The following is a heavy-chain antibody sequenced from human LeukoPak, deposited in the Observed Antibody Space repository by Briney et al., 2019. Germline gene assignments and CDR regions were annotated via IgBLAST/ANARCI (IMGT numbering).Heavy chain of an antibody. D-gene: IGHD5-24*01. V-gene: IGHV4-34*01. J-gene: IGHJ3*02. CDR1: GGSFSGYY. Sequence: PSETLSLTCAVYGGSFSGYYWSWIRQPPGKGLEWIGEINHSGSTNYNPSLKSRVTISVDTSKNQFSLKLSSVTAADTAVYYCARDANSLQSGVFGAFDIWGQGTMVTVSS. CDR3: ARDANSLQSGVFGAFDI. CDR2: INHSGST.